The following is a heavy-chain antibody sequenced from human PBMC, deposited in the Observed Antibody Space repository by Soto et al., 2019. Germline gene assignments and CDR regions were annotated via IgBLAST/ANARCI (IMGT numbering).Heavy chain of an antibody. CDR1: GFTFSSYS. V-gene: IGHV3-21*01. Sequence: GGSLRLSCAASGFTFSSYSMNWVRQAPGKGLEWVSSISSSSSYIYYADSVKGRFTISRDNAKNSLYLQMNSLRAEDTAVYYCERGEIAARPHDWFDPWGQGTPAPVSS. CDR2: ISSSSSYI. CDR3: ERGEIAARPHDWFDP. J-gene: IGHJ5*02. D-gene: IGHD6-6*01.